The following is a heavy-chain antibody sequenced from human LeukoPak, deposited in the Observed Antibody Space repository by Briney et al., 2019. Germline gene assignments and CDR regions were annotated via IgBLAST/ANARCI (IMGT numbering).Heavy chain of an antibody. V-gene: IGHV3-23*01. Sequence: GGSLRLSCAASGFTFSSYAMSWVRQAPGKGLEWVSAISGSGGSTYYADSVKGRFTISRDNSKNTLYLQMNSLRAEDTAVYYCARKSYGTGGFDYWGQGTLVTVSS. CDR1: GFTFSSYA. CDR2: ISGSGGST. J-gene: IGHJ4*02. D-gene: IGHD3-10*01. CDR3: ARKSYGTGGFDY.